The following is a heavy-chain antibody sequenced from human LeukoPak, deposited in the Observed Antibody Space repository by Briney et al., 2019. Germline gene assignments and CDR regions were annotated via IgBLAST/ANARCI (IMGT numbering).Heavy chain of an antibody. CDR2: FYSGGTT. Sequence: GGSLRLSCAASGFTVSSNYMSWVRQAPGKGLEWVSVFYSGGTTNYADSVEGRFTISRDNFRNTVFLQMNSLRDEDTAVYYCAREAYPHYGMDVWGQGTTVTVSS. CDR1: GFTVSSNY. V-gene: IGHV3-66*01. J-gene: IGHJ6*02. CDR3: AREAYPHYGMDV.